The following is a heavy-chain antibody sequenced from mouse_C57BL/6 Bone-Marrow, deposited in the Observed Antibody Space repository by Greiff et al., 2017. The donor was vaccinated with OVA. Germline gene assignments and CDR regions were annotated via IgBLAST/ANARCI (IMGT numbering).Heavy chain of an antibody. CDR3: ARNSPYYALDY. J-gene: IGHJ4*01. CDR2: ISYDGSN. Sequence: EVKVEESGPGLVKPSQSLSLTCSVTGYSITSGYYWNWIRQFPGNKLEWMGYISYDGSNNYNPSLKNRISITRDTSKNQFFLKLNSVTTEDTATYYCARNSPYYALDYWGQGTSVTVSS. V-gene: IGHV3-6*01. CDR1: GYSITSGYY.